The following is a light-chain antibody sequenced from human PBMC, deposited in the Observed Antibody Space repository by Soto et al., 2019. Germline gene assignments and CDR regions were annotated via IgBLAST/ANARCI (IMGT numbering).Light chain of an antibody. CDR2: DAS. J-gene: IGKJ4*01. Sequence: EIVLTQSPATLSLSPGERATLSCRASQSVRRYLAWYQQKPGQAPRLLIYDASNRAPGIPARFSGSGSGTDFTLTISSLEPEDFPVYYCQQRSDWPSTFGGGTKLQIK. CDR1: QSVRRY. V-gene: IGKV3-11*01. CDR3: QQRSDWPST.